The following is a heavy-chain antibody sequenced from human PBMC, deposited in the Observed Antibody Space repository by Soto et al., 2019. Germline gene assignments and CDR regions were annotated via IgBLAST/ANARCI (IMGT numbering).Heavy chain of an antibody. CDR3: ARGISMIGAVQRDAPGKDFFDY. J-gene: IGHJ4*02. D-gene: IGHD3-22*01. CDR2: IDHSENT. Sequence: PXETLSLTCAVDGWSFSGYYWSWIRQSPGKGLEWIGGIDHSENTNQNPSLKTRVTISVDTSKNQFSLRLRSITAADTAVYYCARGISMIGAVQRDAPGKDFFDYWGQGTQVTVSS. CDR1: GWSFSGYY. V-gene: IGHV4-34*01.